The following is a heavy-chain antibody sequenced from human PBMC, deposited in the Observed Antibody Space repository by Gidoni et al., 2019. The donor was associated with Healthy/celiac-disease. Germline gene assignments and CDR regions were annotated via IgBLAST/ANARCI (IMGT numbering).Heavy chain of an antibody. CDR2: IIPILGIA. CDR1: GGTFSSYA. D-gene: IGHD5-12*01. J-gene: IGHJ4*02. Sequence: QVQLVQSGAEVKKPGSSVKVSCKASGGTFSSYAISWVRQAPGQGLEWMGRIIPILGIANYAQKFQGRVTITADKSTSTAYMELSSLRSEDTAVYYCATEAVDIVATWDYWGQGTLVTVSS. V-gene: IGHV1-69*04. CDR3: ATEAVDIVATWDY.